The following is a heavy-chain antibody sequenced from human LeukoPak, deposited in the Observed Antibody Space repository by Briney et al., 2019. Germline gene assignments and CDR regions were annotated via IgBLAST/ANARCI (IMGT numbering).Heavy chain of an antibody. V-gene: IGHV4-39*01. CDR3: ARYGDSGTHSHPEGFDV. CDR1: GGSVTSSSTF. CDR2: IRPTGTT. D-gene: IGHD2-21*02. J-gene: IGHJ3*01. Sequence: SETLSLTCTVSGGSVTSSSTFWDWIRQPPGNGLEWIGCIRPTGTTYYNPSLRSRLAISLDTSKNQVSLRLSSVTAADSAVYYCARYGDSGTHSHPEGFDVWGQGTMVTVSS.